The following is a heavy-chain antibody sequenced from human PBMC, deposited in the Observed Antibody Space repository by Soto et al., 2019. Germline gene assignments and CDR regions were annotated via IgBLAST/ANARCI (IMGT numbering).Heavy chain of an antibody. D-gene: IGHD4-17*01. V-gene: IGHV1-69*02. Sequence: QVQLVQSGAEVKKPGSSVKVSCKASGGTFSSYTISWVRQAPGQGPEWMGRIIPILGIANYAQKFQGRVMYTADKHTRTAYLERSRLRCEDTAAYYCARQTTEKSSFEYWGQGTLVTVSS. CDR3: ARQTTEKSSFEY. CDR2: IIPILGIA. J-gene: IGHJ4*02. CDR1: GGTFSSYT.